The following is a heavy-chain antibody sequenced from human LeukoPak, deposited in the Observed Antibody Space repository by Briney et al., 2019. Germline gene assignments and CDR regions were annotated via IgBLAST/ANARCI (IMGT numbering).Heavy chain of an antibody. V-gene: IGHV3-74*01. CDR3: ARDMRSSGWYHYYYYYYMDV. CDR1: GFMFSKSW. Sequence: PGGSLRLSCAASGFMFSKSWMHWVRQVPGKGLVWVARIYNDGSTTNYADSVKGRFTISRDNAKNSLYLQMNSLRAEDTAVYYCARDMRSSGWYHYYYYYYMDVWGKGTTVTVSS. J-gene: IGHJ6*03. CDR2: IYNDGSTT. D-gene: IGHD6-19*01.